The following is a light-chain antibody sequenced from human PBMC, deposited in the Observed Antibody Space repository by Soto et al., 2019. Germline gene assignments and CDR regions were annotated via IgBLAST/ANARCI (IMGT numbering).Light chain of an antibody. CDR3: SSYAGSNKLGV. CDR2: EVS. CDR1: SSDVGGYNY. V-gene: IGLV2-8*01. J-gene: IGLJ1*01. Sequence: QSALTQPPSAAGSPGQSVTISCTGTSSDVGGYNYVSWYQQHPGKAPKLMIYEVSKRPSGVPDRFSGSKSGNTASLTVSGLQAEDVANYYCSSYAGSNKLGVFGTGTKITVL.